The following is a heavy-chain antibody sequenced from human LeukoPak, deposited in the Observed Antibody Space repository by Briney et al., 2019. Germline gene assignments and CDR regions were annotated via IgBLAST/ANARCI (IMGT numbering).Heavy chain of an antibody. Sequence: GGSLRLSCAASGFTFSSYAMSWVRQAPGKGLEWVSAISGSGGSTYYADSVKGRFTISRDYSKNTLYLQMNSLRAEDTAVYYCAKDRIVVVPAAIPFDYWGQGTLVTVSS. CDR1: GFTFSSYA. D-gene: IGHD2-2*02. V-gene: IGHV3-23*01. CDR2: ISGSGGST. CDR3: AKDRIVVVPAAIPFDY. J-gene: IGHJ4*02.